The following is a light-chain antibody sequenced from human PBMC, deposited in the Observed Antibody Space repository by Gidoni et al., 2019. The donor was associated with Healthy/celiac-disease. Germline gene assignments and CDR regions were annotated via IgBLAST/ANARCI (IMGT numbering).Light chain of an antibody. J-gene: IGKJ1*01. CDR2: GAS. CDR1: QSVSSSY. V-gene: IGKV3-20*01. Sequence: EIVFTQSPGTLSLSPGERATLSCRASQSVSSSYLAWYQQKTGQAPRLLIYGASSRATGSPDRFSGSGSGTDFTLTISRLEPEDFAVYYCQQYGSSPPTWTFGQGTKVEIK. CDR3: QQYGSSPPTWT.